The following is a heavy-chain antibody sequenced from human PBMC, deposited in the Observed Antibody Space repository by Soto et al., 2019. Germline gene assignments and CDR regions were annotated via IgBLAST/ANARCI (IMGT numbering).Heavy chain of an antibody. J-gene: IGHJ3*02. CDR1: GFTLSSYA. CDR2: ISGSGDFT. V-gene: IGHV3-23*01. Sequence: EVQMLESGGGLVQPGGSLRLSCAASGFTLSSYALSWVRQAPGTGLEWVSGISGSGDFTFDADSVRGRFTISRDNSMNTLYLKMNSLRVEDTAVYYCARGPTIFGVGVDAFDIWGQGTMATVSS. D-gene: IGHD3-3*01. CDR3: ARGPTIFGVGVDAFDI.